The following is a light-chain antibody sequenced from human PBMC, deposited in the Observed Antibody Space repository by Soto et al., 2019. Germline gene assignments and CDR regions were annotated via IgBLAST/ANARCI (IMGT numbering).Light chain of an antibody. CDR1: QTISSW. CDR3: QQYKKYST. V-gene: IGKV1-5*03. Sequence: DIQMTQSPSTLSGSVGDRVTITCRASQTISSWLAWYQQKPGKAPKLLIYKASTLKSGVPSRFSGSGSGTECTLTISSLQPDDFATYYCQQYKKYSTFGGGTKVDI. CDR2: KAS. J-gene: IGKJ4*01.